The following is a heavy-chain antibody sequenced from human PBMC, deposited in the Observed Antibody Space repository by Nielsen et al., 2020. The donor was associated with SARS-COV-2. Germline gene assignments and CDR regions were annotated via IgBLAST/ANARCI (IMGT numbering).Heavy chain of an antibody. J-gene: IGHJ6*03. Sequence: SVKVSCKASGGTFSSYAISWVRQAPGQGLEWMGGIIPIFGTANYAQKFQGRVTITADESTSTAYMELNSLRSEDTAVYYCARGAVAGTYYYYYYMDVWGKGTTVTVSS. CDR2: IIPIFGTA. D-gene: IGHD6-19*01. CDR1: GGTFSSYA. V-gene: IGHV1-69*13. CDR3: ARGAVAGTYYYYYYMDV.